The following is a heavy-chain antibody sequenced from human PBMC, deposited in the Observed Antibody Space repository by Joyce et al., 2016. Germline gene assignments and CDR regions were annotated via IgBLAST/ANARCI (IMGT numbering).Heavy chain of an antibody. Sequence: QEQLQESGPRLVKPAEILSLTCTVSDGSIMCNYWSWVRQPAGKGLEWIGRIYSSGSTNFAPSLKGRLSMSIDTSKNQCSLTLTSVTAADTAVYYCAKENHYGNPGYNWMDPWGQGILVTVSS. J-gene: IGHJ5*02. CDR3: AKENHYGNPGYNWMDP. V-gene: IGHV4-4*07. CDR1: DGSIMCNY. D-gene: IGHD3-10*01. CDR2: IYSSGST.